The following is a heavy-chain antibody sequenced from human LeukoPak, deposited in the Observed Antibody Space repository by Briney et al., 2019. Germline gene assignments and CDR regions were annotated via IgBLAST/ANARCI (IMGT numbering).Heavy chain of an antibody. Sequence: GASVKVSCKASGYTFTSYGISWARQAPGQGLEWMGWISAYNGNTNYAQKLQGRVTMTTDTSTSTAYMELRSLRSEDTAVYYCARDRAMTTVVTPFGYWGQGTLVTVSS. J-gene: IGHJ4*02. D-gene: IGHD4-23*01. CDR2: ISAYNGNT. CDR1: GYTFTSYG. CDR3: ARDRAMTTVVTPFGY. V-gene: IGHV1-18*01.